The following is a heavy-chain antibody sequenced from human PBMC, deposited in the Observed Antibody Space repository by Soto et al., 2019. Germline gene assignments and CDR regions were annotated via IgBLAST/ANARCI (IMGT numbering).Heavy chain of an antibody. Sequence: QVQLVESGGGVVQPGRSLRLSCAASGFTFSSYGMHWVRQAPGKGLEWVAVIWYDGSNKYYADSVKGRFTISRDNSKNTLYLQMNSLRAEDTAVYYCARAGGVRWSRAYFDYWGQGTLVTVSS. J-gene: IGHJ4*02. CDR3: ARAGGVRWSRAYFDY. CDR2: IWYDGSNK. V-gene: IGHV3-33*01. D-gene: IGHD4-17*01. CDR1: GFTFSSYG.